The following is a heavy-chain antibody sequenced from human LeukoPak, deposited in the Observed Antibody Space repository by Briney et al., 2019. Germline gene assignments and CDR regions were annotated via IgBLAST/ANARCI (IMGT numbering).Heavy chain of an antibody. CDR3: ARNWTGPGY. Sequence: PGGSLRLSCAASGFTFSSSSMNWVRQTPGEGLEWVSSITSSSSYIYYADSVKGRFTISRDNANNSLYLQMNSLRAEDTAVYYCARNWTGPGYWGKGTLVTVSS. J-gene: IGHJ4*02. CDR2: ITSSSSYI. CDR1: GFTFSSSS. V-gene: IGHV3-21*01. D-gene: IGHD3/OR15-3a*01.